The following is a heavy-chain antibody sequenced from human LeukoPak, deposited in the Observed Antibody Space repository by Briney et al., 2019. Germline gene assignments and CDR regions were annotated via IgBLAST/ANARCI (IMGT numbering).Heavy chain of an antibody. V-gene: IGHV3-23*01. CDR2: INPSGGST. J-gene: IGHJ1*01. D-gene: IGHD4-17*01. CDR1: GFGFSGYA. Sequence: GGSLRLSCAASGFGFSGYAMSWVRQAPGKGLEWVSVINPSGGSTYYADSVKGRFTISRDNSKNTLYLQVDSLRAEDTAVYYCAKDGSYGEYFQHWGQGTLVTVSS. CDR3: AKDGSYGEYFQH.